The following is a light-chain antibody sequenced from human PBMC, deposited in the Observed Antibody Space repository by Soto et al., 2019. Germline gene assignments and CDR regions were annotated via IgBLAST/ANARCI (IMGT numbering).Light chain of an antibody. V-gene: IGKV1-33*01. CDR3: QQYDNLPPFT. J-gene: IGKJ3*01. CDR1: QDISNY. Sequence: DIQMTQSPSSLSASVGDRVTITCQASQDISNYLNWYQQKPGKAPKLLIYDASNLETGVPSRFSGSGSGTEFTCTISSLQPEDIATYYCQQYDNLPPFTFGPGTKVDIK. CDR2: DAS.